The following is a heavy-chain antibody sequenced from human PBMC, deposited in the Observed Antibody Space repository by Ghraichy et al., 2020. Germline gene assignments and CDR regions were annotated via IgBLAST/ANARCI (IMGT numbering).Heavy chain of an antibody. D-gene: IGHD2-21*02. V-gene: IGHV4-39*01. CDR2: VHYRGST. CDR3: ARQSIVVVTATDFGYWYLDL. J-gene: IGHJ2*01. CDR1: GGSIGSYNYY. Sequence: SETLSLTCTVSGGSIGSYNYYWGWVRQPPGKGLEWIVTVHYRGSTYYDPSLRSRVTISIDTPNNQFSLKLRSVSAADTAVYYCARQSIVVVTATDFGYWYLDLSGRGTLVTVSS.